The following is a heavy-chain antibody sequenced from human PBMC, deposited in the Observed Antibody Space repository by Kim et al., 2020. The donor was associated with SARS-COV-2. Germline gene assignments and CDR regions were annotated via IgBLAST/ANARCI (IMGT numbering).Heavy chain of an antibody. CDR2: IIPIFGTA. J-gene: IGHJ6*02. CDR1: GGTFSSYA. CDR3: AREGTAMVFDYYYGMDV. D-gene: IGHD5-18*01. Sequence: SVKVSYKASGGTFSSYAISWVRQAPGQGLEWMGGIIPIFGTANYAQKFQGRVTITADESTSTAYMELSSLRSEDTAVYYCAREGTAMVFDYYYGMDVWGQGTTVTVSS. V-gene: IGHV1-69*13.